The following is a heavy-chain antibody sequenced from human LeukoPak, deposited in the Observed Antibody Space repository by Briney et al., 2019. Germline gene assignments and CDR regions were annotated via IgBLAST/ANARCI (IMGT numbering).Heavy chain of an antibody. CDR3: TTAEDYGSGSDRPYYYYYYMDV. V-gene: IGHV3-15*01. CDR2: IKSKTDGGTT. Sequence: GGSLRLSCAASGFTFSNAWMSWVRQAPGKGLEWVGRIKSKTDGGTTDYAAPVKGRFTISRDDSKNTLYLQMNSLKTEDTAVYYCTTAEDYGSGSDRPYYYYYYMDVWGKGTTVTVCS. J-gene: IGHJ6*03. D-gene: IGHD3-10*01. CDR1: GFTFSNAW.